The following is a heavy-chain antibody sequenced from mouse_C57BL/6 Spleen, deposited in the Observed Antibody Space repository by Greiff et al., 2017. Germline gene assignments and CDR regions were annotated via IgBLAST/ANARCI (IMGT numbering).Heavy chain of an antibody. Sequence: QVQLQQSGAELVRPGASVTLSCKASGYTFTDYEMHWVKQTPVHGLEWIGAIDPETGGTAYNQKFKGKAILTADKSSSTAYMELRSLTSEDSAVXYCTRRLYYWDYFDYWGQGTTLTVSS. V-gene: IGHV1-15*01. CDR3: TRRLYYWDYFDY. D-gene: IGHD2-1*01. CDR2: IDPETGGT. CDR1: GYTFTDYE. J-gene: IGHJ2*01.